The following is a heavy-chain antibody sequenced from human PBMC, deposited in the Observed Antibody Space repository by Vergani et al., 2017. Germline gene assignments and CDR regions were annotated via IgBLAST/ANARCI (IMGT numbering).Heavy chain of an antibody. D-gene: IGHD1-1*01. J-gene: IGHJ1*01. Sequence: QLQLQESGPGLVKPSATLSLTCSVSGASIRSSNYYWGWIRQPPGKGLEWIASIYYSGSTYYNPSLKSRVTISVDTSKNQFSLKLSSVTAADTAVYYCARVGSLEPGGGYFQHWGQGTLVTVSS. V-gene: IGHV4-39*01. CDR1: GASIRSSNYY. CDR3: ARVGSLEPGGGYFQH. CDR2: IYYSGST.